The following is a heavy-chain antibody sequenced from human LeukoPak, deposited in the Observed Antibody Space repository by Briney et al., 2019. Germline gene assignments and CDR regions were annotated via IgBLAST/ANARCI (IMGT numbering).Heavy chain of an antibody. V-gene: IGHV4-59*01. J-gene: IGHJ6*02. CDR1: GGSICGYY. CDR3: ARAPGDTSMVNQRDHYYYYAMDV. D-gene: IGHD5-18*01. Sequence: PSETLSLTCTVSGGSICGYYWSWIRQPPGKGLEWIGYIYYSGSTNYNPSLKSRVTISIDTSKNQFSLKLSSVTAADTAVYYCARAPGDTSMVNQRDHYYYYAMDVWGQGTTVIVSS. CDR2: IYYSGST.